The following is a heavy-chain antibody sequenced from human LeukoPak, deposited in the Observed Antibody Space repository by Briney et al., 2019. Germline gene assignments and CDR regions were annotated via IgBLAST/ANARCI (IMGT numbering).Heavy chain of an antibody. D-gene: IGHD3-10*01. CDR2: INHSGST. Sequence: PETLSLTCAVYGGSFSGYYWSWIRQPPGKGLEWIGEINHSGSTNYIPSLKSRFTISVDTSKNQFSLRLSSVTAADTAVYYCARHGRRIAMVRGVPQSYYFDYWGQGTLVTVSS. CDR3: ARHGRRIAMVRGVPQSYYFDY. J-gene: IGHJ4*02. V-gene: IGHV4-34*01. CDR1: GGSFSGYY.